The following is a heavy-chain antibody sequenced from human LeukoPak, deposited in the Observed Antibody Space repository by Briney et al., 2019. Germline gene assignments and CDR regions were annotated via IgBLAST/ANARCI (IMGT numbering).Heavy chain of an antibody. D-gene: IGHD2-2*01. V-gene: IGHV3-33*01. Sequence: GRSLRLSCAASGFTFSSYGMHWVRQAPGKGLEWVAVIWYDGSNKYYADSVKGRFTISRDNSKNTLYLQMNSLRAEDTAVYYCARDDEVPAADAFDIWGQGTMVTVSS. J-gene: IGHJ3*02. CDR1: GFTFSSYG. CDR3: ARDDEVPAADAFDI. CDR2: IWYDGSNK.